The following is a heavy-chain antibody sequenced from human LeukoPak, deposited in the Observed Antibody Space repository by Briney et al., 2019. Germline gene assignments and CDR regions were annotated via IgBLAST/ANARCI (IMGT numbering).Heavy chain of an antibody. Sequence: SVKVSCKASGGTFSSYAISWVRQAPGQGLEWMGRIIPILGIANYAQKFQGRVTITADKSTSTAYMELSSLRSEDTAVYYCAPHYYDTSGYYAPFDYWGQGTLVTVSS. CDR2: IIPILGIA. CDR3: APHYYDTSGYYAPFDY. CDR1: GGTFSSYA. V-gene: IGHV1-69*04. D-gene: IGHD3-22*01. J-gene: IGHJ4*02.